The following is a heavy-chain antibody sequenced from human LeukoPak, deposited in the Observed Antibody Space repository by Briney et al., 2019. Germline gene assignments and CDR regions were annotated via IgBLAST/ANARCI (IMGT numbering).Heavy chain of an antibody. CDR1: GFTFSSFG. Sequence: GGSLRLPCAASGFTFSSFGMHWVRQAPGKGLEWVAFIQYDAGNRQYADSVKGRFTISRDNSKNTLYLQMGSLRAEDMAVYYCARVVGATRTHFDYWGQGTLVTVSS. CDR3: ARVVGATRTHFDY. D-gene: IGHD1-26*01. J-gene: IGHJ4*02. CDR2: IQYDAGNR. V-gene: IGHV3-30*02.